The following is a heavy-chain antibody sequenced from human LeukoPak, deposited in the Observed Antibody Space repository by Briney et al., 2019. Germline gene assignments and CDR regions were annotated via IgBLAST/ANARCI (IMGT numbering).Heavy chain of an antibody. V-gene: IGHV3-23*01. Sequence: GGSLRLSYAASGFIFSNYAMTWVRQAPGKGLEWVSGISVSGDSTLYTDSVQGRFTISRDNSKNTVYLQMNSLRAEDTATYYCAKELFTGWHGWFDPWGQGTLVTVSS. D-gene: IGHD6-19*01. CDR2: ISVSGDST. J-gene: IGHJ5*02. CDR3: AKELFTGWHGWFDP. CDR1: GFIFSNYA.